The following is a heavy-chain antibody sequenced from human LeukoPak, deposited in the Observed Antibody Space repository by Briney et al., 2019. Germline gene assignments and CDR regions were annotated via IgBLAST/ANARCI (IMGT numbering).Heavy chain of an antibody. CDR1: GYTFTGYY. V-gene: IGHV1-2*02. CDR2: INPNSGGT. Sequence: ASVTVSCTASGYTFTGYYMHWVRQAPGQGLEWMGWINPNSGGTNYAQKFQGRVTMTRDTSISTAYMELSRLRSDDTAVYYCARDLGGDYDSSGYNDYWGQGTLVTVSS. D-gene: IGHD3-22*01. CDR3: ARDLGGDYDSSGYNDY. J-gene: IGHJ4*02.